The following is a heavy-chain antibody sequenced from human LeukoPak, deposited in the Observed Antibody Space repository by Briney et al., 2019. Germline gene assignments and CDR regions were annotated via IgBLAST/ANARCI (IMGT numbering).Heavy chain of an antibody. CDR3: ARQGHVFGVAV. V-gene: IGHV4-38-2*02. J-gene: IGHJ6*02. CDR1: GYYITGGYY. CDR2: SYHSGST. D-gene: IGHD3-16*01. Sequence: PSETLSLTCTVAGYYITGGYYWGWIRQPPGKGLAWIGNSYHSGSTNYNPSLKSRVTISGAASKNQFSLKLTSVTAADTALYYCARQGHVFGVAVWGPGTTLTVSS.